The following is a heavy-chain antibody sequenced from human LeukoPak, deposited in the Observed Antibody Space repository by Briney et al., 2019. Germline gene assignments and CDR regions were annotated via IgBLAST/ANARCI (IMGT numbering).Heavy chain of an antibody. D-gene: IGHD2-2*01. CDR3: ARQLGYCSSTSCYADKVDY. CDR2: IYYSGST. V-gene: IGHV4-59*05. Sequence: PSETLSLTCTVSGGSISSYYWSWIRQPAGKGLEWIGSIYYSGSTYYNPSLKSRATISVDTSKNQFSLKLSSVTAADTAVYYCARQLGYCSSTSCYADKVDYWGQGTLVTVSS. J-gene: IGHJ4*02. CDR1: GGSISSYY.